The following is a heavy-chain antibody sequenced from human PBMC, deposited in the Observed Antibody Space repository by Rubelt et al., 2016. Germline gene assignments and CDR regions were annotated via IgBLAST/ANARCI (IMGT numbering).Heavy chain of an antibody. J-gene: IGHJ4*02. CDR2: IYYSGST. Sequence: QVQLQESGPGLVKPPQTLSLTCTVSGASISSSSYYWGWIRQPPGKGLEWIGSIYYSGSTYYNPSLKSRVTISVDTSKNQFALKLSSVTAADTAGYYCAAAPDSSGYYGNFDYWGQGTLVTVSS. D-gene: IGHD3-22*01. V-gene: IGHV4-39*01. CDR3: AAAPDSSGYYGNFDY. CDR1: GASISSSSYY.